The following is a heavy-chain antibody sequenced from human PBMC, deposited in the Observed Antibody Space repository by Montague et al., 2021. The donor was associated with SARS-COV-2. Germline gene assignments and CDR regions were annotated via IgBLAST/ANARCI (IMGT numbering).Heavy chain of an antibody. CDR3: AKATKRAFTYDYDSSGYASDY. V-gene: IGHV4-34*01. D-gene: IGHD3-22*01. CDR2: INHSGST. J-gene: IGHJ4*02. Sequence: SETLSLTCAVYGGSFSGYYWSWIRQPPGKGLEWNGEINHSGSTKYNSSLKSRVTISVDTSKNQISLKLSSVTAADTAVYYCAKATKRAFTYDYDSSGYASDYWGQGTLVTVSS. CDR1: GGSFSGYY.